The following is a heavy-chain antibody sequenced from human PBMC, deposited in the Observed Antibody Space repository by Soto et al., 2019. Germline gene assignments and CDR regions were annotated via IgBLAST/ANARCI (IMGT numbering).Heavy chain of an antibody. J-gene: IGHJ4*02. CDR1: GYSFTSYW. CDR3: ARLITIFGVVIDANYYFDY. CDR2: IYPGDSDT. D-gene: IGHD3-3*01. Sequence: GESLKISCKGSGYSFTSYWIGWVRQMPGKDLEWMGIIYPGDSDTRYSPSFQGQVTISADKSISTAYLQWSSLKASDTAMYYCARLITIFGVVIDANYYFDYWGQGTLVTVSS. V-gene: IGHV5-51*01.